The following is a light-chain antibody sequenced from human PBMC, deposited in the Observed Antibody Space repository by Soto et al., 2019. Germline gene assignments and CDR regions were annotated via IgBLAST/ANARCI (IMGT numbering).Light chain of an antibody. V-gene: IGLV2-23*02. CDR3: CSYAGSSTFVV. Sequence: QSALTQPASVSGSPGQSITISCTGTSSDVGSYNLVSWYHQHPGKAPKLLISEVTKRPPGVSDRVSGAKSGNTASLTISGQRTEEEADYYCCSYAGSSTFVVFGGGIKVTVL. CDR2: EVT. CDR1: SSDVGSYNL. J-gene: IGLJ3*02.